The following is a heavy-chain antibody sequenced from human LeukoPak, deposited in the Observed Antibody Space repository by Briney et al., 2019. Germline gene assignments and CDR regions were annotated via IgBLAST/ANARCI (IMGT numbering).Heavy chain of an antibody. CDR1: GFTFSRFG. V-gene: IGHV3-33*01. D-gene: IGHD2-21*02. CDR3: ARDSAPYCGGDCYFDY. J-gene: IGHJ4*01. CDR2: IWFDGSST. Sequence: GRSLRLSCAASGFTFSRFGMHWVRQAPGKGLEWEAVIWFDGSSTYYADSVKGRFTISRDNSKNMLYLQMNSLRVEDTGVYFCARDSAPYCGGDCYFDYWGHGNLVTVSS.